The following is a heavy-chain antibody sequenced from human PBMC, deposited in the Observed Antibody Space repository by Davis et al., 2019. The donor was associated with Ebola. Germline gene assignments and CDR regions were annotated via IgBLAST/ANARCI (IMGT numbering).Heavy chain of an antibody. CDR3: ARSSV. V-gene: IGHV3-21*01. Sequence: PGGLLRSSVAALGSPFSSYNMNWVRQAPGKGLEWVSSISSSSTYIYYADSVKGRFTISRDNAKKSLYLQMNSLRAEDTAVYYCARSSVWGQGTLVTVTS. CDR1: GSPFSSYN. J-gene: IGHJ4*02. CDR2: ISSSSTYI.